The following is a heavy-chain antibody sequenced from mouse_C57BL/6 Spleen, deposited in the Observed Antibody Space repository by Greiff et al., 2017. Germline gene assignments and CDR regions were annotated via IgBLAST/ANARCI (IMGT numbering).Heavy chain of an antibody. Sequence: QVQLKQPGAELVKPGASVKLSCKASGYTFTSYWMHWVKQRPGRGLEWIGRIDPNSGSTNYNEKFKSKATLTVDKSSSTAYMQLSSLTSEDSAVYYCARPSSSHSFAYWGQGTLVTVSA. CDR2: IDPNSGST. D-gene: IGHD1-1*01. J-gene: IGHJ3*01. CDR3: ARPSSSHSFAY. CDR1: GYTFTSYW. V-gene: IGHV1-62-3*01.